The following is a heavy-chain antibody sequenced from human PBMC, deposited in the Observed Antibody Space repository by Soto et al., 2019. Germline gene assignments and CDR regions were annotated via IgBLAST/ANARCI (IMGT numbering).Heavy chain of an antibody. J-gene: IGHJ6*02. CDR2: IYYSGST. D-gene: IGHD3-10*01. V-gene: IGHV4-31*03. Sequence: QVQLQESGPGLVKPSQTLSLTCTVSGGSISSGGYYWSWIRQHPGKGLEWIGYIYYSGSTYYNPSLKSRVTISVDTSKTQFSLKRSSVTAADTAVYYCARGGALWFGELGGMDIWGQGTTVTVSS. CDR3: ARGGALWFGELGGMDI. CDR1: GGSISSGGYY.